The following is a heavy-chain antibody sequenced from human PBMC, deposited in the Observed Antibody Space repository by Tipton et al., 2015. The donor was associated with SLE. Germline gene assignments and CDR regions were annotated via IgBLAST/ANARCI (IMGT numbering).Heavy chain of an antibody. CDR3: VRGPKDV. CDR1: GVSFSGYY. Sequence: TLSLTCAVYGVSFSGYYWSWIRQPPGKGLEWIGEIDHFGNTNYNPSLKSRLTMSADTSKNQISLKLSSVSAADTAVYYCVRGPKDVWGQGTTVTVSS. CDR2: IDHFGNT. V-gene: IGHV4-34*09. J-gene: IGHJ6*02.